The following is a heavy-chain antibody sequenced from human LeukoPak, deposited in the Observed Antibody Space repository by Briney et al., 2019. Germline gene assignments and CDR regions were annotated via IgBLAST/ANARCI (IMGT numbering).Heavy chain of an antibody. CDR2: ISSSSSTI. CDR3: AKDRQDTAMVNDY. J-gene: IGHJ4*02. CDR1: GFTFSSYS. D-gene: IGHD5-18*01. V-gene: IGHV3-48*04. Sequence: PGGSLRLSCAASGFTFSSYSMNWVRQAPGKGLEWVSYISSSSSTIYYAGSVKGRFTISRDNAKNSLYLQMNSLRAEDTAVYYCAKDRQDTAMVNDYWGQGTLVTVSS.